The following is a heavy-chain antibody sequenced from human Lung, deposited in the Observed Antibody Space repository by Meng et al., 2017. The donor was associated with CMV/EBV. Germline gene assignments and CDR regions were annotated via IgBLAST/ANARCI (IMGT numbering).Heavy chain of an antibody. CDR1: GGSVSSGSYY. Sequence: TCTVSGGSVSSGSYYWSWIRQPPGKGLEWIGYIYYSGSTNYNPSLKSRVTISVDTSKNQFSLKLSSVTAADTAVYYCARDHGSGTVDYWGQGTLVTVSS. J-gene: IGHJ4*02. CDR2: IYYSGST. D-gene: IGHD3-10*01. CDR3: ARDHGSGTVDY. V-gene: IGHV4-61*01.